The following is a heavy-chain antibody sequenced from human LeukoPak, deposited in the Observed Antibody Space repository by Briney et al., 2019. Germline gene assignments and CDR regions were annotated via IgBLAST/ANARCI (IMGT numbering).Heavy chain of an antibody. Sequence: GASVKLSRKSSGCAFSNNTISWVRLAPGQGLELMCGIIPILGSANYAQKFQGRVTIATDASTNTAYMEMRSLRSEDMAMYYCVRSHYAFWSGFGAWGQATLVTVS. D-gene: IGHD3-3*01. V-gene: IGHV1-69*16. CDR1: GCAFSNNT. CDR3: VRSHYAFWSGFGA. CDR2: IIPILGSA. J-gene: IGHJ5*02.